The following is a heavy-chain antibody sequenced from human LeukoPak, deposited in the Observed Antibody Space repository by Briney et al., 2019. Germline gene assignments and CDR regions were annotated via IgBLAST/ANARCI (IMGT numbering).Heavy chain of an antibody. CDR3: ARVGSDYGDYVHSPKHDY. J-gene: IGHJ4*02. Sequence: PSETLSLTCTVSGGSISSSSYYWGWVRQPPGKGLEWIGSIYYSGSTYYNPSLKSRVTISVDTSKNQFSLKLSSVTAADTAVYYCARVGSDYGDYVHSPKHDYWGQGTLVTVSS. V-gene: IGHV4-39*07. CDR2: IYYSGST. CDR1: GGSISSSSYY. D-gene: IGHD4-17*01.